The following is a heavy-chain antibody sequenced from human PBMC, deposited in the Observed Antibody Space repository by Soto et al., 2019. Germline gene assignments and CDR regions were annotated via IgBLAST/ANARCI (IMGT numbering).Heavy chain of an antibody. CDR3: ARDQGTSDSYYYYYGMDV. D-gene: IGHD1-1*01. J-gene: IGHJ6*02. Sequence: PGGSLRLSCAASGFTFSSYRMHCVRQAPGKGLEWVAVIWYDGSNKYYADSVKGRFTISRDNSKNTLYLQMNSLRAEDTAVYYCARDQGTSDSYYYYYGMDVWGQGTTVTVSS. V-gene: IGHV3-33*01. CDR2: IWYDGSNK. CDR1: GFTFSSYR.